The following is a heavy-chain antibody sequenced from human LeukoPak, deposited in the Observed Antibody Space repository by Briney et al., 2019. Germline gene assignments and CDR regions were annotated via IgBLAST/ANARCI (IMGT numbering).Heavy chain of an antibody. CDR1: GYTFTNYG. D-gene: IGHD3-16*01. V-gene: IGHV1-18*01. Sequence: ASVKVSCKASGYTFTNYGISWVRQAPGQGLECRRGISSYNGNTNYGQKVQGRVTMTTDTSTSTAYMELRSLRSDDTAVYFCARDHARKITDTSTTDYWGQGTLVTVSS. CDR2: ISSYNGNT. CDR3: ARDHARKITDTSTTDY. J-gene: IGHJ4*02.